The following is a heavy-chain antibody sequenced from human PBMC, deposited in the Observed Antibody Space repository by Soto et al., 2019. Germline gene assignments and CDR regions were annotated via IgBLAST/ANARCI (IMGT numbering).Heavy chain of an antibody. D-gene: IGHD1-26*01. Sequence: QVQLQQWGAGLLKPSETLSLTCAVYGGSFSGYYWSWIRQPPGKGLEWIGEINHSGSTNYNPSLKRRVTLSVETSKNQFSLKLSSVTAADTAVYYCAKMRGGSYYFYYSGMDVWGQGTTVTVSS. J-gene: IGHJ6*02. CDR3: AKMRGGSYYFYYSGMDV. CDR1: GGSFSGYY. V-gene: IGHV4-34*01. CDR2: INHSGST.